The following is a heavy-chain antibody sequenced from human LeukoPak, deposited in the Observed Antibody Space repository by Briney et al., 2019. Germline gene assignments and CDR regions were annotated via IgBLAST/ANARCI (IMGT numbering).Heavy chain of an antibody. J-gene: IGHJ6*03. V-gene: IGHV4-59*12. CDR3: ARGRYTMVRGVIGRDTDYYYYSYMDV. CDR2: IHNSGST. CDR1: SDSISTYY. Sequence: SETLSLTCTVASDSISTYYWSWIRRPPGKGLEWIGYIHNSGSTSYNPSLKSRLAMSLDTSKNQFSLQLNSVTPEDTAVYYCARGRYTMVRGVIGRDTDYYYYSYMDVWGKGTTVTISS. D-gene: IGHD3-10*01.